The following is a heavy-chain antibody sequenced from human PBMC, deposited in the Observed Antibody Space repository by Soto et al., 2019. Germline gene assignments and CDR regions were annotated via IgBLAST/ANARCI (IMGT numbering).Heavy chain of an antibody. V-gene: IGHV3-30*18. J-gene: IGHJ4*02. CDR2: ISYDGSNK. CDR1: GFTFSSYG. CDR3: AKLRITIFGVVAADLDFDY. Sequence: GGSLRLSCAASGFTFSSYGMHWVRQAPGKGLEWVAVISYDGSNKYYADSVKGRFTISRDNSKNTLYLQMNSLRAEDTAVYYCAKLRITIFGVVAADLDFDYWGQGTLVTVSS. D-gene: IGHD3-3*01.